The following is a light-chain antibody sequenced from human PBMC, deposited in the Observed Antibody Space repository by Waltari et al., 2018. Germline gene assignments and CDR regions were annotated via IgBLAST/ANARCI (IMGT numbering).Light chain of an antibody. V-gene: IGKV3-20*01. CDR3: QQYSSSPAVT. CDR2: GAS. Sequence: EIVLTPSPGTLSLSPGETATLCCRTSKTIGSFYLPWSQKKTGQAPRLLIYGASTRATDFPARLAGSGSGTDFPITISGLEPEDFAVYFCQQYSSSPAVTFGGGTRVEIK. J-gene: IGKJ4*01. CDR1: KTIGSFY.